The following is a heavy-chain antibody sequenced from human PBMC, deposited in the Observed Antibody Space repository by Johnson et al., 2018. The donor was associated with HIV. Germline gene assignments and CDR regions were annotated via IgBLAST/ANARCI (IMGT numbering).Heavy chain of an antibody. CDR2: IWYDGDIT. D-gene: IGHD3-10*01. J-gene: IGHJ3*02. Sequence: QMLLVESGGGVVQPGRSLRLSCAASGFTFSSYGMHWVRQAPGKGLEWVAVIWYDGDITYSVDSVKGRFTSSRDNSKNTLYLQMNSLRAEDTAVYYCARDSPGEITMVQGVIGIWGQGTMVTVSS. V-gene: IGHV3-33*01. CDR3: ARDSPGEITMVQGVIGI. CDR1: GFTFSSYG.